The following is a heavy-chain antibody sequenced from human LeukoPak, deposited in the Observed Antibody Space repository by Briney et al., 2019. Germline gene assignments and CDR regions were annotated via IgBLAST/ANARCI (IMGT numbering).Heavy chain of an antibody. CDR1: GYTFTGYY. CDR2: INPNSGGT. V-gene: IGHV1-2*02. D-gene: IGHD5-18*01. J-gene: IGHJ6*03. CDR3: ARDGQDTAMVNMRYYYYMDV. Sequence: ASVKVSCKASGYTFTGYYMHWVRQAPGQGLEWMGWINPNSGGTNYAQKFQGRVTMTRDTSISTACMELSRLRSDDTAVYYCARDGQDTAMVNMRYYYYMDVWGKGTTVTVSS.